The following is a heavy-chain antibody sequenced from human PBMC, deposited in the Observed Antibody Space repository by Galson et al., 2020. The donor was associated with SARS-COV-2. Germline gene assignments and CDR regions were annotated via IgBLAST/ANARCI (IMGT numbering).Heavy chain of an antibody. CDR3: ARDRGVDGGISEDFDL. D-gene: IGHD2-15*01. J-gene: IGHJ2*01. Sequence: SETLSLTCTVSGVSISSGYFWGWIRQPPEKGLEWIGLIYHSGSTYYNPSLKSRVTISVDTSKKQFSLKLTSVSAADTGVYYCARDRGVDGGISEDFDLWGRGTLVTVSS. CDR2: IYHSGST. CDR1: GVSISSGYF. V-gene: IGHV4-38-2*02.